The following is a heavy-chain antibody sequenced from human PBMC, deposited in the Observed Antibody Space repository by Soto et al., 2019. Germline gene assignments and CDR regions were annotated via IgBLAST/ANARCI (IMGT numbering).Heavy chain of an antibody. Sequence: EVKLLESGGGFVKAGESLRLSCAASGITFSDYVMSWVRQSPAKGLEWVSGISYSGGATLYADSVKGRFTVSRVNSKNTLYLQMDSLRVEDTAVYYCAKSGTDYYSVPFDCWGQGTLVTVSS. CDR1: GITFSDYV. CDR2: ISYSGGAT. V-gene: IGHV3-23*01. CDR3: AKSGTDYYSVPFDC. D-gene: IGHD3-22*01. J-gene: IGHJ4*02.